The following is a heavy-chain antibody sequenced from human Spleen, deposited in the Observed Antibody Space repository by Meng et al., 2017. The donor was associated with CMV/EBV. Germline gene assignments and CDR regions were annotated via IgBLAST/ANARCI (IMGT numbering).Heavy chain of an antibody. V-gene: IGHV4-39*01. CDR2: IYYIGSH. CDR3: ARRHRGYDDSTAYYNGHWFDP. J-gene: IGHJ5*02. Sequence: SETLSLTCTVSGGSISSSSYYWGLIRPPPGKALEWIVSIYYIGSHSYSTSLKSRVTISADTSKNQFSLKLTFVTAADTAVYYCARRHRGYDDSTAYYNGHWFDPWGQGTLVTVSS. CDR1: GGSISSSSYY. D-gene: IGHD3-9*01.